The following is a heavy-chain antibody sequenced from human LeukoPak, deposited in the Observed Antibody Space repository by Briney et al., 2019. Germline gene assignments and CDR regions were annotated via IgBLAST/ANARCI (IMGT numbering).Heavy chain of an antibody. Sequence: PGGSLRLSCAASGFSFSSYVMTWVRQAPGKGLEWVSAISGSGGSTYYADSVKGRFSISRDNSKNTLYLQMNSLRAEDRAVYYCAKGYDFWSAWGQGTLVTVSS. V-gene: IGHV3-23*01. CDR1: GFSFSSYV. CDR2: ISGSGGST. CDR3: AKGYDFWSA. J-gene: IGHJ4*02. D-gene: IGHD3-3*01.